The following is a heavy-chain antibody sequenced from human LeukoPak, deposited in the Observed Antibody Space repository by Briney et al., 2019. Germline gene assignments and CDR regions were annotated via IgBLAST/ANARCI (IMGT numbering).Heavy chain of an antibody. Sequence: SQTPSLTCTVSGGSISSGSYYWSWIRQPAGKGLEWIGRIYTSGSTNYNPSLKSRVTISVDTSKNQFSLKLSSVTAADTAVYYCARDAHDILTGYYRDYYYYYMDVWGKGTTVTVSS. CDR2: IYTSGST. J-gene: IGHJ6*03. CDR3: ARDAHDILTGYYRDYYYYYMDV. CDR1: GGSISSGSYY. V-gene: IGHV4-61*02. D-gene: IGHD3-9*01.